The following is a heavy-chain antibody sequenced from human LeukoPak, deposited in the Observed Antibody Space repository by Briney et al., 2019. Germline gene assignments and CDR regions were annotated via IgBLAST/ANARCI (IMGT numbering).Heavy chain of an antibody. CDR1: GYTFTGFY. J-gene: IGHJ1*01. D-gene: IGHD6-13*01. CDR3: ARELSIAAAGSIQH. V-gene: IGHV1-2*02. CDR2: INPNSGGT. Sequence: ASVKVSCKASGYTFTGFYMHWVRQAPGQGLEWMGWINPNSGGTNYAQKLQGRVTMTRDTSISTAYMELSRLRSDDTAVYYCARELSIAAAGSIQHWGQGTLVTVSS.